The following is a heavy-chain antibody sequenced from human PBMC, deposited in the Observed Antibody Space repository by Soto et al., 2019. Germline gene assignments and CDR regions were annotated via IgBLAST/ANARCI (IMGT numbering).Heavy chain of an antibody. V-gene: IGHV4-61*01. CDR1: GGSVSSGSYY. CDR3: ARAPGSGDCSGGSCYSLYYYYGMDV. J-gene: IGHJ6*02. Sequence: QVQLQESGPGLVKPSETLSLTCTVSGGSVSSGSYYWSWIRQPPGKGLEWIGYIYYSGSTNYNPSLKSRVTISVDTSKNQFSLKLSSVTAADTAVYYCARAPGSGDCSGGSCYSLYYYYGMDVWGQGTTVTVSS. CDR2: IYYSGST. D-gene: IGHD2-15*01.